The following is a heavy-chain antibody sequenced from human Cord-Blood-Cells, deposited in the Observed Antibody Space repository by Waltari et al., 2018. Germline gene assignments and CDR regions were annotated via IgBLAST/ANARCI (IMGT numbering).Heavy chain of an antibody. CDR2: INHSGST. J-gene: IGHJ2*01. CDR1: GGSFSGYY. CDR3: ARGLIAAAGTRVYWYFDL. V-gene: IGHV4-34*01. Sequence: QVQLQQWGAGLLKLSETLSLTCAVYGGSFSGYYWSWIRQPPGKGLEWIGEINHSGSTNYNPSLKSRVTISVDTSKNQFSLKLSSVTAADTAVYYCARGLIAAAGTRVYWYFDLWGRGTLVTVSS. D-gene: IGHD6-13*01.